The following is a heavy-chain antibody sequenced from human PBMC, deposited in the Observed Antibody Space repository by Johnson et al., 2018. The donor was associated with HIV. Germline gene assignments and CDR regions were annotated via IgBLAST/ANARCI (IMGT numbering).Heavy chain of an antibody. D-gene: IGHD2-15*01. Sequence: QVQLVESGGGVVQPGGSLRLSCAASGFSFSSYGMHWVRQAPGKGLEWVAFIRYDGSNTYYADSVKGRFTISRDNSKNTLYLQMNSLRAEDTAVYYCARGYCSGGSCYSEYAFDIWGQGTMVTVSS. CDR1: GFSFSSYG. CDR2: IRYDGSNT. V-gene: IGHV3-30*02. J-gene: IGHJ3*02. CDR3: ARGYCSGGSCYSEYAFDI.